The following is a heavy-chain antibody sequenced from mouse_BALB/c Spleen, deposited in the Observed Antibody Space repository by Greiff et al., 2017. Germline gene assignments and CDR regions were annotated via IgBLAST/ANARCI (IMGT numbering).Heavy chain of an antibody. CDR3: TRDYYGSSYTWFAY. D-gene: IGHD1-1*01. CDR2: ISSGGSYT. Sequence: EVMLVESGGGLVKPGGSLKLSCAASGFTFSSYTMSWVRQTPEKRLEWVATISSGGSYTYYPDSVKGRFTISRDNAKNTLYLQMRSLKSEDTAMYYCTRDYYGSSYTWFAYWGQGTLVTVSA. CDR1: GFTFSSYT. J-gene: IGHJ3*01. V-gene: IGHV5-6-4*01.